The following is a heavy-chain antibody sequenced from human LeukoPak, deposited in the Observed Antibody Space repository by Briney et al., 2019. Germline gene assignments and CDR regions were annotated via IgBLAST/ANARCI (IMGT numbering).Heavy chain of an antibody. Sequence: PGGSLRLSCAASGFTFSSYSMNWVRQAPGKGLEWVSSISSSSSYIYYADSVKGRVTISRDNAKNSLYLQMNSLRAEDTAVYYCARAISSSWSGRDYGMDVWGQGTTVTVSS. J-gene: IGHJ6*02. D-gene: IGHD6-13*01. CDR1: GFTFSSYS. CDR3: ARAISSSWSGRDYGMDV. CDR2: ISSSSSYI. V-gene: IGHV3-21*01.